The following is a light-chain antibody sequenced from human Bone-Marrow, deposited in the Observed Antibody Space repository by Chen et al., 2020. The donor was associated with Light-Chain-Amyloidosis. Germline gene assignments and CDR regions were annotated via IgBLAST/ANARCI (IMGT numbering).Light chain of an antibody. V-gene: IGKV3-20*01. Sequence: EIVLTQSPGTLSLSPGERATRPCRASQSISNSYLAWYQQKPGQAPRLLIYGASNRATGIPVRFSGSGSGTDFTLTISRLEPEDFAVYYCQQYGSSRITFGQGTRLEIK. CDR3: QQYGSSRIT. CDR2: GAS. CDR1: QSISNSY. J-gene: IGKJ5*01.